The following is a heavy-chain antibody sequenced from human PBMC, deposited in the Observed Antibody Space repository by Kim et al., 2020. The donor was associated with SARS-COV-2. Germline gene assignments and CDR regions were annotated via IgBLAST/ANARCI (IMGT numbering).Heavy chain of an antibody. CDR2: ISSSSSYI. V-gene: IGHV3-21*01. CDR1: GFTFSSYS. Sequence: GGSLRLSCAASGFTFSSYSMNWVRQAPGKGLEWVSSISSSSSYIYYADSVKSRFTISIDNAKNSLYLQMNSRRAEDTAVYYCARVVGGTVTTTYYYYGMDVWGQETAVTVSS. D-gene: IGHD4-17*01. J-gene: IGHJ6*02. CDR3: ARVVGGTVTTTYYYYGMDV.